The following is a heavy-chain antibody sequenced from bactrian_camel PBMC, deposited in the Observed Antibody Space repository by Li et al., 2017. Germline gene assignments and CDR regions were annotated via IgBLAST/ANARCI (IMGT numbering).Heavy chain of an antibody. D-gene: IGHD6*01. V-gene: IGHV3S53*01. CDR3: AADRDDRGCYGGSRYYSQSFAY. J-gene: IGHJ6*01. CDR2: IHRDGRT. CDR1: GDTQNTAY. Sequence: HVQLVESGGGSVEAGGSLRLSCAYSGDTQNTAYMAWFRQFPGKDREGVAAIHRDGRTKYGDRVKGRFTISKDNSERILYLQMDSLKPEDTATYYCAADRDDRGCYGGSRYYSQSFAYWGQGTQVTVS.